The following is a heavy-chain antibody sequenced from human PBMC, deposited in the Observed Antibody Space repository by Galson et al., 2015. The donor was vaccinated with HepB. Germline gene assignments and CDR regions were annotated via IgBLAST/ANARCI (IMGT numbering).Heavy chain of an antibody. V-gene: IGHV4-39*01. CDR3: ARRAHSSSWLGGGGYYFDY. Sequence: SETLSLTCTVSGGSISSSSYYWGWIRQPPGKGLEWIGSIYYSGSTYYNPPLKSRVTISVDTSKNQFSLKLSSVTAADTAVYYCARRAHSSSWLGGGGYYFDYWGQGTLVTVSS. J-gene: IGHJ4*02. CDR2: IYYSGST. D-gene: IGHD6-13*01. CDR1: GGSISSSSYY.